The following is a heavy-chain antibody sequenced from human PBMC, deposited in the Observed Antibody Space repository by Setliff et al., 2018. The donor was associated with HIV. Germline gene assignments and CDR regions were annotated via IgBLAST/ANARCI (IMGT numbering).Heavy chain of an antibody. CDR3: TRGGSMTTLTT. Sequence: LSLTCGVYGVSFSDYFWSWIRQSPGKGLEWIGEINHSGSTNYSPSLKSRVSISVDTSKNQFSLRLSSVTAADTAVYYCTRGGSMTTLTTWGQGTLVTVSS. J-gene: IGHJ4*02. CDR1: GVSFSDYF. D-gene: IGHD4-4*01. V-gene: IGHV4-34*01. CDR2: INHSGST.